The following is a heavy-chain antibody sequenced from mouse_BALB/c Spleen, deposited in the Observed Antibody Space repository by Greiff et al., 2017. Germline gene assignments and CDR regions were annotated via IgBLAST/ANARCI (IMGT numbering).Heavy chain of an antibody. J-gene: IGHJ4*01. D-gene: IGHD2-4*01. CDR3: AREGYDYDGAMDY. Sequence: EVHLVESGPGLVKPSQSLSLTCSVTGYSITSGYYWNWIRQFPGNKLEWMGYISYDGSNNYNPSLKNRISITRDTSKNQFFLKLNSVTTEDTATYYCAREGYDYDGAMDYWGQGTSVTVSS. V-gene: IGHV3-6*02. CDR1: GYSITSGYY. CDR2: ISYDGSN.